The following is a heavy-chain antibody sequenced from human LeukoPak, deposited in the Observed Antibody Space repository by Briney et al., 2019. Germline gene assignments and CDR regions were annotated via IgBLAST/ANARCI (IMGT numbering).Heavy chain of an antibody. J-gene: IGHJ4*02. D-gene: IGHD6-19*01. CDR2: ISYDGSNK. CDR1: GFTFSSYA. CDR3: ARSVGAVAGGDY. V-gene: IGHV3-30-3*01. Sequence: GGSLRLSCAASGFTFSSYAMHWVRQAPGKGLEWVAVISYDGSNKYYADSVKGRFTISRDNSKNTLYLQMNRLRAEDTAVYYCARSVGAVAGGDYWGQGTLVTVSS.